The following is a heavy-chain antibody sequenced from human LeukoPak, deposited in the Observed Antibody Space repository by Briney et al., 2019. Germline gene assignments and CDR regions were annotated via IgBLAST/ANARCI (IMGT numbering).Heavy chain of an antibody. V-gene: IGHV4-59*01. J-gene: IGHJ5*02. CDR1: GGSISSYY. Sequence: SETLSLTCTVSGGSISSYYWSWIRQPPGKGLEWIGYIYYSGSTNYNPSLKSRVTISVDTSKTQFSLKLSSVTAADTAVYYCAGYWQQLANNWFDPWGQGTLVTVSS. CDR2: IYYSGST. D-gene: IGHD6-13*01. CDR3: AGYWQQLANNWFDP.